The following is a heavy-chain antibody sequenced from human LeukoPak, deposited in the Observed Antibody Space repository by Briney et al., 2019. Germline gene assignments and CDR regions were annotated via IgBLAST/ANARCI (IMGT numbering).Heavy chain of an antibody. D-gene: IGHD4-17*01. V-gene: IGHV3-66*01. Sequence: PGGSLRLSCAASGFTVSSNYMSWVRQAPGKGLEWVSVIYSGGSTYYADSVKGRFTISRDNSKNTLYLQMNSLRAEDTAVYYCARGDGDYVSILGYFQHWGQGTLVTVSS. J-gene: IGHJ1*01. CDR1: GFTVSSNY. CDR3: ARGDGDYVSILGYFQH. CDR2: IYSGGST.